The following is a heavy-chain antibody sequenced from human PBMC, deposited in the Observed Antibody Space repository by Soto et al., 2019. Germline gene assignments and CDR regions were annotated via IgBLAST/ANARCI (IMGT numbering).Heavy chain of an antibody. D-gene: IGHD6-19*01. CDR1: GGXISGSY. Sequence: LSLNCSFSGGXISGSYWIWIRHSPGKGLEWLGYVYYTGSTHYSPSLRSRVSISVDTSTNEFSLRLSSVTAADTDVYFCARSVAVPGAHIDYWGQGTQVPVSS. V-gene: IGHV4-59*01. J-gene: IGHJ4*02. CDR2: VYYTGST. CDR3: ARSVAVPGAHIDY.